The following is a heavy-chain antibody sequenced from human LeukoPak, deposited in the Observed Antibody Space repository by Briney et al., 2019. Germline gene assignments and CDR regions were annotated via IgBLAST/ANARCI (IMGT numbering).Heavy chain of an antibody. J-gene: IGHJ4*02. CDR3: ARTSLYYYGSGSSHYFDY. CDR1: GGSFSGYY. D-gene: IGHD3-10*01. Sequence: PSETLSLTCAVYGGSFSGYYWSWIRQPPGKGLEWIGEINHSGSTNYNPSLKSRVTISVDTSKNQFSLKLSSVTAADTAVYYCARTSLYYYGSGSSHYFDYWGQGTLVTVSS. V-gene: IGHV4-34*01. CDR2: INHSGST.